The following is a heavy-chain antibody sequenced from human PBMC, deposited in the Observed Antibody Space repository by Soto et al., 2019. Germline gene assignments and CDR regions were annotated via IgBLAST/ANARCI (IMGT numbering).Heavy chain of an antibody. V-gene: IGHV4-30-2*01. CDR3: ARVPGP. Sequence: QLQLQESGSGLVKPSQTLSLTCAVSGGSINSGGYSWSWIRQPPGKGLAWIGYIYHSGSTYYNPSLQRRVTISVARSNNQFSLKLPSVTAADTAVYSCARVPGPWGQGTLVTVSS. CDR1: GGSINSGGYS. J-gene: IGHJ5*02. CDR2: IYHSGST.